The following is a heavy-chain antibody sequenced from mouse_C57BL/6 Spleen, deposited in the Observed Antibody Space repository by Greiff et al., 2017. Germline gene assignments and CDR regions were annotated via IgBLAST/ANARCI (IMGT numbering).Heavy chain of an antibody. CDR1: GYSFTSYY. CDR2: ISPGSGNT. D-gene: IGHD3-2*02. Sequence: VQLQQSGPELVKPGASVKISCKASGYSFTSYYIHWVKQRPGQGLEWIGWISPGSGNTKYNEKFKGKATLTADTSSSTAYMQLSSLTSEDAAVYYCARQAAQATFAYWGQGTLVTVSA. CDR3: ARQAAQATFAY. J-gene: IGHJ3*01. V-gene: IGHV1-66*01.